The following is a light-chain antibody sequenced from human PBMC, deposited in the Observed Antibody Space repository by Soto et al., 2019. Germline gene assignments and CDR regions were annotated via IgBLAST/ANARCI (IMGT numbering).Light chain of an antibody. V-gene: IGKV3-11*01. Sequence: EIVLTQSQATLSLSPGERATLSCRASQSVSSYFACYQQKPGQAPRLLIYDASNRATGIPARFSGSGSGTDFTLTISSLEPEDFAVYYCQQRSNWPRLTFGGGTKVEIK. J-gene: IGKJ4*01. CDR2: DAS. CDR1: QSVSSY. CDR3: QQRSNWPRLT.